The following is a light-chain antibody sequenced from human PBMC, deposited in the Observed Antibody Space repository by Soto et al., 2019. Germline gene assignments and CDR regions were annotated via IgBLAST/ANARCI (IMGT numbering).Light chain of an antibody. CDR3: QQYGSSPLPANKYT. CDR1: QSVSSSY. J-gene: IGKJ2*01. Sequence: EIVLTQSPGTLSLSPGERATLSCRASQSVSSSYLAWYQQKPGQAPRLLIYGASSRATGIPDRFSGSGSGTDFPLTISRLEPEDFAVYYCQQYGSSPLPANKYTFGQGTKLEIK. CDR2: GAS. V-gene: IGKV3-20*01.